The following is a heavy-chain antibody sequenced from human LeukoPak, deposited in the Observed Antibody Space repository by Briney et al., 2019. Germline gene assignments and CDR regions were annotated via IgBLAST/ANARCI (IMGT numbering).Heavy chain of an antibody. Sequence: SETLSLTCTVSGGSISSRDHYWSWIRQHPGKGLEWIGYIFYSGSTHYNPSLKSRVTISVDPSKNQFSLKLSSVTAADTAVYYCARALYYSSGYFFFDYWGQGILVTVSS. CDR3: ARALYYSSGYFFFDY. CDR2: IFYSGST. D-gene: IGHD3-22*01. J-gene: IGHJ4*02. CDR1: GGSISSRDHY. V-gene: IGHV4-31*03.